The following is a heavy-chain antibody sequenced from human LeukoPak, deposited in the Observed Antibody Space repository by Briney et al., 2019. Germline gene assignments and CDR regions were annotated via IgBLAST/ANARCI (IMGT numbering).Heavy chain of an antibody. CDR1: GFAFSTYG. Sequence: GGSLRLSCAASGFAFSTYGMHWVRQAPGKGLEWVSVIWFDGSTQYYTDSVKGRFTISRDNSKNTLFLQMNSLRAEDTAVYYCVRDPQINWNRPSPLSWGQGTLVTVSS. CDR3: VRDPQINWNRPSPLS. D-gene: IGHD1-20*01. CDR2: IWFDGSTQ. J-gene: IGHJ5*02. V-gene: IGHV3-33*01.